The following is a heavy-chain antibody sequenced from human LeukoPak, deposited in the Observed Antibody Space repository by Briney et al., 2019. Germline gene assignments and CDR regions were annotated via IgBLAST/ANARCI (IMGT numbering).Heavy chain of an antibody. CDR2: IYYGGNT. CDR3: ASHRGGSSSLFDY. D-gene: IGHD1-26*01. Sequence: PSETLSLTCTVSGGSISSYYWGWIRQPPGQGLEWIGSIYYGGNTYYNPSLKSRVTISVDTSKNQFSLKLSSVTAADTAVYYCASHRGGSSSLFDYWGQGTLVTVSS. CDR1: GGSISSYY. J-gene: IGHJ4*02. V-gene: IGHV4-39*07.